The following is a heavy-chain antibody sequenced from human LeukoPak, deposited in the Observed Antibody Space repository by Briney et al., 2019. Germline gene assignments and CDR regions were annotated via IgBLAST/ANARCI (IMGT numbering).Heavy chain of an antibody. Sequence: ASVKVSCKASGYTFTSHDINWVRHATGQGLEWMGWMNPNSGDTGYAQKFQGRVTITRNTSISTAYMELSSLRSEDTAVYFCARELRVAAAGHFDSWGQGTLVTVSS. CDR3: ARELRVAAAGHFDS. CDR2: MNPNSGDT. CDR1: GYTFTSHD. D-gene: IGHD6-13*01. V-gene: IGHV1-8*03. J-gene: IGHJ4*02.